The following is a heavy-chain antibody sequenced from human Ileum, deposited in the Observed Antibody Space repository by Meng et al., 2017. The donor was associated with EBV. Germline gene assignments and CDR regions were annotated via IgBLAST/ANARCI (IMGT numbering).Heavy chain of an antibody. CDR2: VYHRGDT. Sequence: LPGSGPGRGKPSGTLSLPCTVSGDSISSDSWWSWVRQPPGKGLEWIGEVYHRGDTNYNPSLKSRVDISVDKSKNQFYLSLFSVTAADTAVYYCGRDQGRELINHWGQGTLVTVSS. J-gene: IGHJ4*02. CDR1: GDSISSDSW. CDR3: GRDQGRELINH. D-gene: IGHD1-7*01. V-gene: IGHV4-4*02.